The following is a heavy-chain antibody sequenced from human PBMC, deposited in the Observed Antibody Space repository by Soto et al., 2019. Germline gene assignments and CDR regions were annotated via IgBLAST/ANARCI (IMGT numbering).Heavy chain of an antibody. CDR1: GYTFTSYA. CDR2: INAGNGNT. V-gene: IGHV1-3*01. Sequence: VQLVQSGAEVKKPGASVKVSCKASGYTFTSYAMHWVRQAPGQRLEWMGWINAGNGNTKYSQKFQGRVTITRDTSASTAYMELSSLRSEDTAVYYCARAGSIAAAGYFDYWGQGTLVTVSS. J-gene: IGHJ4*02. D-gene: IGHD6-13*01. CDR3: ARAGSIAAAGYFDY.